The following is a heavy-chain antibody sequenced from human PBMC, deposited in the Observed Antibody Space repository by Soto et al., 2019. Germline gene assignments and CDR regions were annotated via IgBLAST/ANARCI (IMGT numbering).Heavy chain of an antibody. CDR2: MQPSTGRT. CDR1: GYSFTSLD. J-gene: IGHJ4*02. CDR3: ARGVSAGVDY. D-gene: IGHD1-26*01. Sequence: ASVKVSCKASGYSFTSLDIDWVRQTAGQGLEWMGWMQPSTGRTGYAQKFQGRVTMTRDTSINTAYMELTTLTSDDTAFYYCARGVSAGVDYWGQGTLVTVSS. V-gene: IGHV1-8*01.